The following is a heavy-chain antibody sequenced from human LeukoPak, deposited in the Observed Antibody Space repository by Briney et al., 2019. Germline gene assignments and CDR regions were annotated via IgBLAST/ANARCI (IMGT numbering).Heavy chain of an antibody. CDR2: IKSDGST. V-gene: IGHV3-74*01. Sequence: GGSLRLSCAASGFTFSSYWMHRVRQAPGKGLVWVSRIKSDGSTRYADSVKGRFTISRDNAKNTVSLQMNSLRAEDTGVYYCARAPSEIGGYYPEYFRHWGQGTLVTVSS. CDR3: ARAPSEIGGYYPEYFRH. D-gene: IGHD3-22*01. J-gene: IGHJ1*01. CDR1: GFTFSSYW.